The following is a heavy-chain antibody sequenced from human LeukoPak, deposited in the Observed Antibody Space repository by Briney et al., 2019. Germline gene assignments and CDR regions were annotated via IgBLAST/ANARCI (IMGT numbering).Heavy chain of an antibody. V-gene: IGHV5-51*01. CDR1: GYSITSYW. CDR2: IYPGDSDT. Sequence: GESLKISCRGSGYSITSYWIAWVRQMPGKGLEWMGIIYPGDSDTRYSPSFQGQVTISADKSISTAYLQWSSLKASDTAMYYCARHFRSNGDYGPPDYWGQGTLVTVSS. D-gene: IGHD4-17*01. J-gene: IGHJ4*02. CDR3: ARHFRSNGDYGPPDY.